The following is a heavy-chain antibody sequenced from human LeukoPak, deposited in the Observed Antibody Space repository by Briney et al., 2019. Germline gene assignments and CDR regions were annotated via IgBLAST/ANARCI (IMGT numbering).Heavy chain of an antibody. D-gene: IGHD4-17*01. J-gene: IGHJ3*02. CDR2: ISYDGSNK. CDR3: ASGYGETIGDAFDI. V-gene: IGHV3-30*03. CDR1: GFTFSSYG. Sequence: GGSLRLSCAASGFTFSSYGMHWVRQAPGKGLEWVAVISYDGSNKYYADSVKGRFTISRDNSKNTLYLQMNSLRAEDTAVYYCASGYGETIGDAFDIWGQGTMVTVSS.